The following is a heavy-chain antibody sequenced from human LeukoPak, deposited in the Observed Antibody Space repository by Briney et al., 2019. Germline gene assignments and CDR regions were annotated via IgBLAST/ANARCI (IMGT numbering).Heavy chain of an antibody. V-gene: IGHV4-39*07. CDR2: IYYSGST. CDR1: GGSISSSSYY. CDR3: ARVAPITMVRGAIFDY. J-gene: IGHJ4*02. Sequence: SETLSLTCTVSGGSISSSSYYWGWIRQPPGKGLEWIGSIYYSGSTYYNPSLKSRVTISVDTSKNQFSLKLSSVTAADTAVYYCARVAPITMVRGAIFDYWGQGTLVTVSS. D-gene: IGHD3-10*01.